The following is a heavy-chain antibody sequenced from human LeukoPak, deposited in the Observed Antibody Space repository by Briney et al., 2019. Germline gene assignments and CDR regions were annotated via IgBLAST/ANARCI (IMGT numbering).Heavy chain of an antibody. CDR1: GFTFSDHY. Sequence: QPGGSLRLSCEVSGFTFSDHYMDWVRQAPGKGLEWVGRSRNKANSYTTEYAASVKGRFTVSRDDSKNSLYLQMNSLKTEDTAVYYCTTDPTVTPNFDYWGQGTLVTVSS. CDR3: TTDPTVTPNFDY. V-gene: IGHV3-72*01. J-gene: IGHJ4*02. CDR2: SRNKANSYTT. D-gene: IGHD4-17*01.